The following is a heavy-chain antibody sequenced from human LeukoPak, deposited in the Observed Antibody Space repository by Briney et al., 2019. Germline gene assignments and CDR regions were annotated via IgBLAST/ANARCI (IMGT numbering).Heavy chain of an antibody. CDR1: GYTFIGYY. Sequence: ASVKVSCKASGYTFIGYYMHWVRQAPGQGLEWMGWINPNSGGTNYAQKFQGRVTMTRDTSISTAYMELSRLRSDDTAVYYCARDDDYGGNQGFENWGQGTLVTVSS. D-gene: IGHD4-23*01. J-gene: IGHJ4*02. V-gene: IGHV1-2*02. CDR3: ARDDDYGGNQGFEN. CDR2: INPNSGGT.